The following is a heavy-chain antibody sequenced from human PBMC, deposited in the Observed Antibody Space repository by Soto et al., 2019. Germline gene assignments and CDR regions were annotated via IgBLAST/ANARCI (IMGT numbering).Heavy chain of an antibody. V-gene: IGHV1-69*14. D-gene: IGHD3-16*01. CDR1: GGTFSSYA. Sequence: QVQLVQSGAEVKKPGSSVKVSCKASGGTFSSYAISWVRQAPGQGLEWMGGIIPIFGTANYAQKFQGRVTITATKSTSTACRGLSSPRAEYTAVYYCARESRGGDTDEGFDYCGQGTLVTVSS. CDR3: ARESRGGDTDEGFDY. CDR2: IIPIFGTA. J-gene: IGHJ4*02.